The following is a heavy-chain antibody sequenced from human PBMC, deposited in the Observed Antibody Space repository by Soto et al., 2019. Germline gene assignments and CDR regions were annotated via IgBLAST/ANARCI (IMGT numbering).Heavy chain of an antibody. CDR2: IWYDGSNK. D-gene: IGHD6-19*01. Sequence: EQLLESGGGLVQPGGSLRLSCAASVFTFSTYAMSWVRQAPGKGLEWVAVIWYDGSNKYYADSVKGRFTISRDNSKNTLYLQMNSLRAEDTAVYYCARDDIPGRAVAIYGMDVWGQGTTVTVSS. CDR1: VFTFSTYA. J-gene: IGHJ6*02. V-gene: IGHV3-33*08. CDR3: ARDDIPGRAVAIYGMDV.